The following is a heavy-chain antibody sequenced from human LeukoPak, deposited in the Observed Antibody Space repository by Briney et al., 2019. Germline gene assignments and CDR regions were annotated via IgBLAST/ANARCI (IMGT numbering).Heavy chain of an antibody. CDR3: ARSRGYSYGTTFLDY. CDR1: GGSFTNYY. CDR2: IYYSGSI. D-gene: IGHD5-18*01. V-gene: IGHV4-59*08. Sequence: KPSETLSLTCTVTGGSFTNYYCNWIRQPPGKGLEWIGYIYYSGSINYNPSLKSRVTISVDTSKNQFSLKLSSVTAADTAVYYCARSRGYSYGTTFLDYWGQGTLVTVSS. J-gene: IGHJ4*02.